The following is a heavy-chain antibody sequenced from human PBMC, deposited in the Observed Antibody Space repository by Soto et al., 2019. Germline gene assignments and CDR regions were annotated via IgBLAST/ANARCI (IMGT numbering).Heavy chain of an antibody. CDR1: GGSFSGYY. J-gene: IGHJ4*02. CDR3: ARVLYDFWSGKYYFDF. V-gene: IGHV4-34*01. D-gene: IGHD3-3*01. CDR2: INHSGST. Sequence: SETLSLTCAVYGGSFSGYYWSWIRQPPGKGLEWIGEINHSGSTNYNPSLKSRVTISVDTSKNQLSLKLSSVTAADTAVYYCARVLYDFWSGKYYFDFWGQGTLVTVSS.